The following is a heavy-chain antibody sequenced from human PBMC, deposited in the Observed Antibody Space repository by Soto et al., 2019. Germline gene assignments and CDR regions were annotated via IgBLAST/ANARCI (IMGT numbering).Heavy chain of an antibody. CDR2: INHSGST. J-gene: IGHJ6*03. CDR1: GGSFSGYY. D-gene: IGHD3-3*01. Sequence: SETLSLTCAVYGGSFSGYYWSWIRQPPGKGLEWIGEINHSGSTNYNPSLKSRVTISVDTSKNQFSLKLSSVTAADTAVYYCASDPINYDFWSGSRYMDVWGKGTTVTVSS. CDR3: ASDPINYDFWSGSRYMDV. V-gene: IGHV4-34*01.